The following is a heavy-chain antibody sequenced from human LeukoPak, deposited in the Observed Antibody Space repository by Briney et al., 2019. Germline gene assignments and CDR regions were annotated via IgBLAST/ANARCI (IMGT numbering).Heavy chain of an antibody. D-gene: IGHD1-26*01. J-gene: IGHJ5*02. Sequence: GGTLRLSCAASGFTFSSYGMHWVRQAPGKGREWVAVIWYDGSNKYYADSVKGRFTISRDNSKNTLYLQMKSLRAEDTAVYYSARDLGRAWDPWGQGTLVTVSS. CDR1: GFTFSSYG. CDR3: ARDLGRAWDP. CDR2: IWYDGSNK. V-gene: IGHV3-33*01.